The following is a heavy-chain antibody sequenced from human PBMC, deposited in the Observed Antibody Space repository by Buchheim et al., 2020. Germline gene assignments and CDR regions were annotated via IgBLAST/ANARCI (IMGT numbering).Heavy chain of an antibody. D-gene: IGHD2-8*01. V-gene: IGHV3-33*01. CDR3: ARGSGYYGMVADF. Sequence: QVQLVNSGGGVVQPGRSLRLSCGASGFSFSSYAMHWVRQAPGKGLEWVALIWSDGSNKYSVDSVKGRFTISRDNSKNMFYLQMNSLRAEDTAIYYCARGSGYYGMVADFWGQGTL. CDR1: GFSFSSYA. J-gene: IGHJ4*02. CDR2: IWSDGSNK.